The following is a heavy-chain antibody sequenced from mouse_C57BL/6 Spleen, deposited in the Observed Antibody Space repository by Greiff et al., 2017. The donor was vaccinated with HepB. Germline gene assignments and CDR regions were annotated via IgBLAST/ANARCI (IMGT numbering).Heavy chain of an antibody. CDR2: ISSGSSTI. CDR1: GFTFSDYG. V-gene: IGHV5-17*01. CDR3: ARRFYYGNDWYFDV. D-gene: IGHD2-1*01. J-gene: IGHJ1*03. Sequence: EVKLVESGGGLVKPGGSLKLSCAASGFTFSDYGMHWVRQAPEKGLEWVAYISSGSSTIYYADTVKGRFTISRDNAKNTLFLQMTSLRSEDTAMYYCARRFYYGNDWYFDVWGTGTTVTVSS.